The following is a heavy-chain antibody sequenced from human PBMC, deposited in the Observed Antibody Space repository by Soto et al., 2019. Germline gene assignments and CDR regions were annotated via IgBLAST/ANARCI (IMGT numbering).Heavy chain of an antibody. Sequence: ASVKVSCKASGYTFTIYDMHWVRQAPGQGLEWMGIINPSGGSTSYAQKFQGRVTMTRDTSTSTVYMELSSLRSEDTAVYYCARDRGEIYYYYYGMDVWGQGTTVTVSS. J-gene: IGHJ6*02. D-gene: IGHD3-10*01. CDR2: INPSGGST. CDR3: ARDRGEIYYYYYGMDV. CDR1: GYTFTIYD. V-gene: IGHV1-46*01.